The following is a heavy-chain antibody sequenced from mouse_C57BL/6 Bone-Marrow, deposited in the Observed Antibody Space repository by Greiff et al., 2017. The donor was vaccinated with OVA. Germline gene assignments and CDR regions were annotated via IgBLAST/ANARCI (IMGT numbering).Heavy chain of an antibody. CDR2: ITTSTGGT. D-gene: IGHD4-1*01. CDR3: ARGGTSPFAY. CDR1: GYSFTGYY. J-gene: IGHJ3*01. V-gene: IGHV1-42*01. Sequence: DVKLQESGPELVKPGASVKISCKASGYSFTGYYMNWVKPSPEKSLEWIGEITTSTGGTTYNQKFKAKATLTVDKSSSTAYMQLKSLTSEDSAVYYCARGGTSPFAYWGQGTLVTVSA.